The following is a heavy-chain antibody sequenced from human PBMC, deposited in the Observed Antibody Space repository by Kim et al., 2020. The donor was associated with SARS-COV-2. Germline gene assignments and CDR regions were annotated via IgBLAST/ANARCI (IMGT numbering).Heavy chain of an antibody. CDR2: TSPGGEST. Sequence: GGSLRLSCTASGFTFSTYAMSWVRQAPGKGLEWVSSTSPGGESTFYADSVRGRFTISRDNSRNTLYLQMNSLRAEDTAVYYCVRRVSGPYPFDYWGQGTLVAVSS. CDR3: VRRVSGPYPFDY. V-gene: IGHV3-23*01. D-gene: IGHD3-10*01. J-gene: IGHJ4*02. CDR1: GFTFSTYA.